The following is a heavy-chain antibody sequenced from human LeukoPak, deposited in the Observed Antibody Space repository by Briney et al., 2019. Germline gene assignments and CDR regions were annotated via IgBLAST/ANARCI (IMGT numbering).Heavy chain of an antibody. V-gene: IGHV3-15*01. J-gene: IGHJ5*02. CDR3: TTLWFGGPGFDP. Sequence: PGGSLRLSCAASGFTFSNTWMSWVRQAPGKGLEWVGRIKSNTDGGTRDYAAPVKGRFTLSRDDSKNTLYLQMNSLKTEDTGVYYCTTLWFGGPGFDPWGQGALVTVSS. D-gene: IGHD3-10*01. CDR2: IKSNTDGGTR. CDR1: GFTFSNTW.